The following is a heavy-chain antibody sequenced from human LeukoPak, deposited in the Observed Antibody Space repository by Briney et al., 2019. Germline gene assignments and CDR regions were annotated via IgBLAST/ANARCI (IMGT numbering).Heavy chain of an antibody. D-gene: IGHD6-19*01. J-gene: IGHJ4*02. V-gene: IGHV3-48*04. CDR2: ISSSSSTI. CDR3: AREYGWGSGWFDY. CDR1: GFTFSSYS. Sequence: GGSLRLSCAASGFTFSSYSMNWVRQAPGKGLEWVSYISSSSSTIYYADSVKGRFTISRDNAKNSLYLQMNSLRAEDTAVYYCAREYGWGSGWFDYWGQGTLVTVSS.